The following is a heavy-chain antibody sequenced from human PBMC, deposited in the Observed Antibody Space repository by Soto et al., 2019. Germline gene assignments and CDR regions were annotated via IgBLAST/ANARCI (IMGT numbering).Heavy chain of an antibody. Sequence: QVQLQESGPGLVKPSQTLSLTCTVSGGSISKGGYYWSWIRQHPGKGLEWIGYIYHSGSTYYTPSLQRRVTRSVDTSDNQFSLRLPPVTAADTAVYYCARVVRNEYVGTFAYWGQGTLVTVSS. CDR1: GGSISKGGYY. V-gene: IGHV4-31*03. CDR3: ARVVRNEYVGTFAY. J-gene: IGHJ4*02. D-gene: IGHD3-16*01. CDR2: IYHSGST.